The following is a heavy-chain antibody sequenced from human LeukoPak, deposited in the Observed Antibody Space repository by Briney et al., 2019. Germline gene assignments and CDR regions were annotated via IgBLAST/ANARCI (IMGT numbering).Heavy chain of an antibody. CDR1: GYTFTSYG. D-gene: IGHD3-22*01. J-gene: IGHJ3*02. V-gene: IGHV1-18*01. CDR3: ARDLTVYYDSSGYQLDAFDI. CDR2: ISAYNGNT. Sequence: ASVKVSCKAYGYTFTSYGISWVRQAPGQGLECMGWISAYNGNTNYAQKLQGRVTMTTDTSTSTAYMELRSLRSDDTAVYYCARDLTVYYDSSGYQLDAFDIWGQGTMVTVSS.